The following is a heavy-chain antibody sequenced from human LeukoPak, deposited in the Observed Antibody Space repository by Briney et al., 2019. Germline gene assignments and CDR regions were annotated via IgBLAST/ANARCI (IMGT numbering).Heavy chain of an antibody. J-gene: IGHJ4*02. D-gene: IGHD3-22*01. CDR2: IYYSGST. V-gene: IGHV4-30-4*01. CDR1: GGSISSGDYY. CDR3: ARESRLGFIGSSGYYIDY. Sequence: SQTLSLTCTVSGGSISSGDYYWSWVRQPPGKGLEWIGYIYYSGSTYYNPSLKSRVTISVDTSKNQFSLKLSSVAAADTAVYYCARESRLGFIGSSGYYIDYWGQGTLVTVSS.